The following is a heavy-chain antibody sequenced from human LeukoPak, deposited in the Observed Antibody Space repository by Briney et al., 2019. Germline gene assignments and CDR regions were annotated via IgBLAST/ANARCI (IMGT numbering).Heavy chain of an antibody. CDR2: IWYDGSNK. CDR1: GFTFSSYG. D-gene: IGHD4-23*01. J-gene: IGHJ4*02. V-gene: IGHV3-33*06. CDR3: AKGGSDYGGNSFDY. Sequence: GGSLRLSCAPSGFTFSSYGMHWVRQAPGKGLEGVAVIWYDGSNKYYADSVKGRFTISRDNSKNTLYLQMNSLRAEDTAVYYCAKGGSDYGGNSFDYWGQGTLVTVSS.